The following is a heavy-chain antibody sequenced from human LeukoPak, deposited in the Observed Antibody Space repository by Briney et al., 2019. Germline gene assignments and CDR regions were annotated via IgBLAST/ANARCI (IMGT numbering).Heavy chain of an antibody. CDR3: ARERSAMATGFDY. J-gene: IGHJ4*02. Sequence: GGSLRLSCAASGFTFSSYSMNWVRPAPGKGLEWVASISSSSSYIYYADSVKGRFTISRDNAKNSLYLQMNSLRAEDTAVYYCARERSAMATGFDYWGQGTLVTVSS. V-gene: IGHV3-21*01. D-gene: IGHD5-18*01. CDR2: ISSSSSYI. CDR1: GFTFSSYS.